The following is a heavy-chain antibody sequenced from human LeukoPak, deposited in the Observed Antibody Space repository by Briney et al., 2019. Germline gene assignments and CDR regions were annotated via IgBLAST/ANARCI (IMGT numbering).Heavy chain of an antibody. J-gene: IGHJ4*02. V-gene: IGHV3-15*01. Sequence: PGGSFRLSCAASGFTFRNAWVSWVRQAPGKGLEWVGRIKSKTDGGTTDYAAPVKGRFTISRDDSKNTLYLQMNSVKAEDTAVYYCTTRSSWYSYWGQGTLVTVSS. D-gene: IGHD6-13*01. CDR3: TTRSSWYSY. CDR1: GFTFRNAW. CDR2: IKSKTDGGTT.